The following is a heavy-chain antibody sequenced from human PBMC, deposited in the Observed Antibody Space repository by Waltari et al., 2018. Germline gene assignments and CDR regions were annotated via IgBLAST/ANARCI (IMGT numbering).Heavy chain of an antibody. D-gene: IGHD3-10*01. Sequence: QVQLVESGGGVVQPGRSLRLSCAASGFTFSSYGMHWFRQAPGKGLEWVAVIWYDGSNKYYADSVKGRFTISRDNSKNTLYLQMNSLRAEDTAVYYCARDLSSGTLGFDYWGQGTLVTVSS. J-gene: IGHJ4*02. CDR1: GFTFSSYG. V-gene: IGHV3-33*01. CDR3: ARDLSSGTLGFDY. CDR2: IWYDGSNK.